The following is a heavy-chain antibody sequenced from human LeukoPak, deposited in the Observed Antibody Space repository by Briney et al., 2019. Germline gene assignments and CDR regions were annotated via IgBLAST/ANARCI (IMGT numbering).Heavy chain of an antibody. CDR2: INHSGST. V-gene: IGHV4-34*01. D-gene: IGHD5-18*01. CDR3: ARPGYSYVHDAFDI. J-gene: IGHJ3*02. CDR1: GGSFSGYY. Sequence: SETLSLTCAVYGGSFSGYYWSWIRQPPGKGLEWIGEINHSGSTNYNPSLKSRVTISVDTSKNQFSLKLSSVTAADTAVYHCARPGYSYVHDAFDIWGQGTMVTVSS.